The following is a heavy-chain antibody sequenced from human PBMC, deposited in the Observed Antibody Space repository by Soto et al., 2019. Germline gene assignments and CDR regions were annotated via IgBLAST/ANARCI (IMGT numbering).Heavy chain of an antibody. Sequence: PSETLSLTCTVSGGSISTYWWSWIRQPPRKGLEWIGYIYYSGSTNYNPSLKSRVTISVDTSKNQFSLKLTSVTAADTAVYYCARSRGSTRSLDYWGQGTLVTVSS. V-gene: IGHV4-59*01. CDR1: GGSISTYW. D-gene: IGHD2-15*01. CDR2: IYYSGST. J-gene: IGHJ4*02. CDR3: ARSRGSTRSLDY.